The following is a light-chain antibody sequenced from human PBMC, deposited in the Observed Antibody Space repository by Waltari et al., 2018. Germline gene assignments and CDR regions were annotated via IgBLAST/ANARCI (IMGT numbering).Light chain of an antibody. CDR1: RRVGASF. CDR2: GTS. J-gene: IGKJ1*01. Sequence: ETVLTQSPVTLSLSPGETATLSCRASRRVGASFLAWYHQRPGQSPRLLIYGTSTRATGIPDRFSGDGSGTDFTLSIRRLEPEDLGVYFCHQYDQTPWTFGQGTTVE. V-gene: IGKV3-20*01. CDR3: HQYDQTPWT.